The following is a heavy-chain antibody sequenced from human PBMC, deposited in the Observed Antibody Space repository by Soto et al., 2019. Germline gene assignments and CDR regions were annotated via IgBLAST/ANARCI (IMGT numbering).Heavy chain of an antibody. V-gene: IGHV1-24*01. CDR2: FDPEDGET. CDR3: ATSLDTAMVSYYYCYGMDV. CDR1: GGTFSSYA. Sequence: ASVKVSCKTSGGTFSSYAISCVSQAPGQGLEWMGGFDPEDGETIYAQKFQGRVTMTEDTSTDTAYMELSSLRSEDTAVYYCATSLDTAMVSYYYCYGMDVWGQGTTVTVSS. D-gene: IGHD5-18*01. J-gene: IGHJ6*02.